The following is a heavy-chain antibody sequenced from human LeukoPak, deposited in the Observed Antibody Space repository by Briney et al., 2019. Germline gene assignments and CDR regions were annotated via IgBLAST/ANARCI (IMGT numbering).Heavy chain of an antibody. V-gene: IGHV3-23*01. Sequence: ETLSLTCAVYGGSFSGYYWSWVRQAPGKGLEWVSAISGSGGSTCYADSVQGRFTISRDNSKNTLYLQMNSLRAEDTAVYYCAKGSGGSCRDAFDIWGQGTMVTVSS. CDR3: AKGSGGSCRDAFDI. CDR2: ISGSGGST. J-gene: IGHJ3*02. CDR1: GGSFSGYY. D-gene: IGHD2-15*01.